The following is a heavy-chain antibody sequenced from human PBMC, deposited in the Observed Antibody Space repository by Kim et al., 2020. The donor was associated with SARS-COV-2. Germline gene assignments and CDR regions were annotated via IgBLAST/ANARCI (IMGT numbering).Heavy chain of an antibody. D-gene: IGHD3-10*01. Sequence: GGSLRLSCAASGFSFSTSTMNWVRQAPGKGLEWISHISSGSVTIYYADSVKGRFTISRDNAKNTLYLQMNSLRVEDTAVYYCARVRGVPTGWGQGTLVTVSS. V-gene: IGHV3-48*04. CDR2: ISSGSVTI. J-gene: IGHJ4*02. CDR1: GFSFSTST. CDR3: ARVRGVPTG.